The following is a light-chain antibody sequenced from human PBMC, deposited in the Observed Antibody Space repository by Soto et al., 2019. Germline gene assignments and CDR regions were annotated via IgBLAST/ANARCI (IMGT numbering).Light chain of an antibody. J-gene: IGKJ1*01. CDR3: QQYYSFPWT. V-gene: IGKV1-5*01. CDR2: DAS. CDR1: QSISSW. Sequence: DIQMTQSPSTLSVSVGDRVTITCRASQSISSWLAWYQQKPGKAPKLLIYDASSLQSGVPSRFSGSGSGTDFTLTISCLQPEDFATYYCQQYYSFPWTFGQGTKVDIK.